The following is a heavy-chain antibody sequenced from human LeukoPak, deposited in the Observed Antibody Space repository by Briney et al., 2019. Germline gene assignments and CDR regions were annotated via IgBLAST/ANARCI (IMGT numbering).Heavy chain of an antibody. D-gene: IGHD6-19*01. Sequence: GGPLRLSCAASGFTFSSYAMSWVRQAPGKGLEWVSAISGSGGSTYYADSVKGRFTISRDNSKNTLYLQMNSLRAEDTAVYYCAKDPRPNSSGWYGGPFDYWGQGTLVTVSS. V-gene: IGHV3-23*01. CDR1: GFTFSSYA. CDR2: ISGSGGST. CDR3: AKDPRPNSSGWYGGPFDY. J-gene: IGHJ4*02.